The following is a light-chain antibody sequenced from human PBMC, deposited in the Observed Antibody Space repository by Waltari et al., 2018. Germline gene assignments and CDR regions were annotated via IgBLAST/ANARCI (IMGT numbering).Light chain of an antibody. CDR2: EVS. CDR3: SSYGGINNSPYV. CDR1: SSDVGSPDF. J-gene: IGLJ1*01. Sequence: QSALTQPPSASGSPGQSVTISCTGTSSDVGSPDFVSSYQQFPGKAPKLIIWEVSRRPSGVPDRFSGSKSGNTASLTVSGLQAEDEADYYCSSYGGINNSPYVFGTGTKVTV. V-gene: IGLV2-8*01.